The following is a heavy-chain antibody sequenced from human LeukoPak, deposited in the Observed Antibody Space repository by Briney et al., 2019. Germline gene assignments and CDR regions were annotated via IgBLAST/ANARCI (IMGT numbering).Heavy chain of an antibody. D-gene: IGHD2-21*02. J-gene: IGHJ3*02. V-gene: IGHV1-18*01. CDR2: ISAYNGNT. CDR1: GYDFTSVG. Sequence: ASVKVSCKASGYDFTSVGITWVRQAPGQGLEWMGWISAYNGNTNYAQKLQGRVTMTTDTSTSTAYMELRSLRSDDTAVYYCARRYCGGDCYLDAFDIWGQGTMVTVSS. CDR3: ARRYCGGDCYLDAFDI.